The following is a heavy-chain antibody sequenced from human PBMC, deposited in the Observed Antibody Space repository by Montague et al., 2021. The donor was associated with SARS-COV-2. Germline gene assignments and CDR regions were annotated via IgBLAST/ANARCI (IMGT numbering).Heavy chain of an antibody. CDR1: GGSISSYF. CDR3: ARSGAVPMD. Sequence: SETLSLTCTVSGGSISSYFWSWIRQSPGKELEWIGYFYHSGGTKYNPSLKSRVTISGDTSKNQFSLKLSSVTTADTAVYYCARSGAVPMDWGQGTLVTVSS. V-gene: IGHV4-59*13. J-gene: IGHJ4*02. CDR2: FYHSGGT. D-gene: IGHD3-10*01.